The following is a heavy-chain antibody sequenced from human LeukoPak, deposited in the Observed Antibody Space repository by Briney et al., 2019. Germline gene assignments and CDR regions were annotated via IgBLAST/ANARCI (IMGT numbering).Heavy chain of an antibody. D-gene: IGHD3-22*01. J-gene: IGHJ5*02. CDR2: IIPIFGTA. Sequence: SVKVSCKASGGTFSSYAISWVRQAPGQGLEWMGGIIPIFGTANYAQKFQGRVTITTDESTSTAYMELSSLRSEDTAVYYCARDLVYYDSSGYYYANWFDPWGQGTLVTVSS. CDR1: GGTFSSYA. V-gene: IGHV1-69*05. CDR3: ARDLVYYDSSGYYYANWFDP.